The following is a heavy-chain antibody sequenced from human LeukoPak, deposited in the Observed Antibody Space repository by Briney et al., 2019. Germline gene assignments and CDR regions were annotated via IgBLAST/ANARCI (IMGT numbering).Heavy chain of an antibody. J-gene: IGHJ4*02. CDR1: GGTFSSYA. CDR3: ARESLHSSGYYAGSYFDY. Sequence: SVKVSCKASGGTFSSYAISWVRQAPGQGLEWMGRIIPILGIANYAQKFQGRVTITADKSTSTAYMELSSLRSEDTAVYYCARESLHSSGYYAGSYFDYWGQGTLVTVSS. V-gene: IGHV1-69*04. D-gene: IGHD3-22*01. CDR2: IIPILGIA.